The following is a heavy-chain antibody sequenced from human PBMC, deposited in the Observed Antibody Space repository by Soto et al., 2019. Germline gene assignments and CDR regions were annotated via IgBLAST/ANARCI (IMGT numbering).Heavy chain of an antibody. V-gene: IGHV1-18*01. J-gene: IGHJ4*02. CDR2: ISAHNGNT. D-gene: IGHD1-1*01. CDR3: ARGRYGDY. Sequence: QVHLVQSGAEVKKPGASVKVSCQASGYAFTTYGITWVRQAPGQGLEWMGWISAHNGNTNYAQKLQARVTVTRDTSTSTAYMELMSLRSDDTAVYYCARGRYGDYWGQGALVTVSS. CDR1: GYAFTTYG.